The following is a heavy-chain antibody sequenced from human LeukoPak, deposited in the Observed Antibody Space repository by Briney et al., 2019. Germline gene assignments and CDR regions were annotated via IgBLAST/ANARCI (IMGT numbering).Heavy chain of an antibody. CDR3: ARDDYSKTKAFDI. J-gene: IGHJ3*02. CDR1: GGSFSGYY. Sequence: SETLSLTCAVYGGSFSGYYWSWIRQPPGKGLEWIGEINHSGSTNYNPSLKNRVTISVDTSKNQFSLKLSSVTAADTAVYYCARDDYSKTKAFDIWGQGTMVTVSS. D-gene: IGHD4-11*01. CDR2: INHSGST. V-gene: IGHV4-34*01.